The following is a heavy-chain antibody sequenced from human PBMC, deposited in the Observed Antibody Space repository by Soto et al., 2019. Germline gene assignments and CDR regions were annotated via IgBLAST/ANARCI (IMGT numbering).Heavy chain of an antibody. CDR2: IHYSGSS. CDR1: GGSINTFY. Sequence: SETLSLTCTVSGGSINTFYWSWLRQPPGEELEWIAYIHYSGSSVYNPSLMSRVTISIDTSKNQFSLKLTSVSAADTAVYFCAGATHGSGTYTFDHWGQGSRVTVSS. V-gene: IGHV4-59*01. D-gene: IGHD3-10*01. J-gene: IGHJ4*02. CDR3: AGATHGSGTYTFDH.